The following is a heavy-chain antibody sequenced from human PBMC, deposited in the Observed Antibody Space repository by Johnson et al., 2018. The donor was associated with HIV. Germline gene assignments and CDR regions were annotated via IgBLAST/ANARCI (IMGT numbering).Heavy chain of an antibody. CDR1: GFTFSSYG. V-gene: IGHV3-30*03. CDR2: ISYDGSNK. J-gene: IGHJ3*02. Sequence: QVQLVEFGGGVVQPGRSLRLSCAASGFTFSSYGMHWVRQAPGKGLEWVAVISYDGSNKYYADSVKGRFTISRDNSKNTLYLQMNNLRAEDTAVYYCARDPSRSPGAFDIWGQGTMVTVSS. CDR3: ARDPSRSPGAFDI.